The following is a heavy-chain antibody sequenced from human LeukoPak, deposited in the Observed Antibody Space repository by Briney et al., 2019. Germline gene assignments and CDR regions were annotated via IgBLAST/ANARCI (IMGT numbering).Heavy chain of an antibody. CDR1: GFTFSSYA. CDR3: AKGIVGADYFDY. V-gene: IGHV3-23*01. J-gene: IGHJ4*02. CDR2: ISGSGGST. D-gene: IGHD1-26*01. Sequence: PGGSLRLSCAATGFTFSSYAMSWVRQAPGKGLEWVSAISGSGGSTYYADSVKGRFTISRDNSKNTLYLQMNSLRAEDTAVYYCAKGIVGADYFDYWGQGTLVTVSS.